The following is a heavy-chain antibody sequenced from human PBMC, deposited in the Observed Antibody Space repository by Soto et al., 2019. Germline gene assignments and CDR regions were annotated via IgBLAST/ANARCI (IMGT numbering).Heavy chain of an antibody. CDR2: INHSGST. V-gene: IGHV4-34*01. CDR3: ARGRSGGSRNDLNFDY. J-gene: IGHJ4*02. Sequence: SETLSLTCAVYCGSFSGYYWSWIRQPPGKGLEWIGEINHSGSTNYNPSLKSRVTISVDTSKNQFSLKLSSVTAADTAVYYCARGRSGGSRNDLNFDYWGQGTLVTVSS. D-gene: IGHD2-15*01. CDR1: CGSFSGYY.